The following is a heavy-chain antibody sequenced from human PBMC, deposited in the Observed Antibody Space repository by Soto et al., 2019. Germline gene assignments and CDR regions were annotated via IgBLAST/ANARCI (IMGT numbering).Heavy chain of an antibody. J-gene: IGHJ4*02. CDR2: IFYTGTT. CDR3: ARLVVVAPVANV. D-gene: IGHD2-21*01. Sequence: SETLSLTCTVSGGSISSSSYYWGWIRQPPWKGLEWVGGIFYTGTTYYSPSLKDRVSISVDTSKNSFSLNLTSVTAADTAVYFCARLVVVAPVANVWGQGALVTVSS. CDR1: GGSISSSSYY. V-gene: IGHV4-39*02.